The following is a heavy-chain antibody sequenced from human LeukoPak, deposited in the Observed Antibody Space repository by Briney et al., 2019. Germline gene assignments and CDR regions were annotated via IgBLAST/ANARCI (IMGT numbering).Heavy chain of an antibody. J-gene: IGHJ6*04. V-gene: IGHV3-30*04. CDR3: ARLAQFYGMDV. CDR2: ISYDGSNK. CDR1: GFTFSSYA. Sequence: VGSLRLSCAASGFTFSSYAMHWVRQAPGKGLEWVAVISYDGSNKYYADSVKGRFTISRDNSKNTLYLQMNSLRAEDTAVYYCARLAQFYGMDVWGKGTTVTVSS. D-gene: IGHD5-24*01.